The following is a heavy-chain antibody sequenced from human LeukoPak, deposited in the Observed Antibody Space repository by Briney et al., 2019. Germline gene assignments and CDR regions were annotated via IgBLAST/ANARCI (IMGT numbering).Heavy chain of an antibody. CDR1: GGSISTYY. CDR2: IYTSGST. J-gene: IGHJ4*02. D-gene: IGHD3-10*01. Sequence: SETLSLTCTVSGGSISTYYWSWIRQPAGKGLEWIGRIYTSGSTNYNPSLKSRVTMSVDTSKNQFSLKLSSVTAADTAVYYCARAKMLWFGEPDHFDYWGQGTLVTVSS. CDR3: ARAKMLWFGEPDHFDY. V-gene: IGHV4-4*07.